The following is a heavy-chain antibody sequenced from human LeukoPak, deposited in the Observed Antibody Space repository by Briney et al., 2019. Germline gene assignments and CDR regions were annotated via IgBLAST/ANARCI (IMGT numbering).Heavy chain of an antibody. V-gene: IGHV3-74*01. Sequence: GGSLRLSCAASGFTFSSYWMHWVRLAPGKGLVWVSRINSDASSTTFADSVKGRFTISRDNAKNSLYLQMNSLRAEDTAVYYCARDGNGHFDYWGQGTLVTVSS. J-gene: IGHJ4*02. D-gene: IGHD1-1*01. CDR2: INSDASST. CDR1: GFTFSSYW. CDR3: ARDGNGHFDY.